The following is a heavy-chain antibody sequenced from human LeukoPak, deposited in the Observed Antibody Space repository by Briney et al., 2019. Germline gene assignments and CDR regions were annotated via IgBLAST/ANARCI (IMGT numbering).Heavy chain of an antibody. CDR1: GYTFTSYY. CDR3: ARGAPPYYYESSGYYSGAYFDY. Sequence: ASVKVSCKASGYTFTSYYMHWVRQAPGQGLEWMGIINPSGGSTSYAQKFQGRVTMTRDMSTSTVYMELSSLRSEDTAVYYCARGAPPYYYESSGYYSGAYFDYWGQGTLVTVSS. V-gene: IGHV1-46*01. D-gene: IGHD3-22*01. J-gene: IGHJ4*02. CDR2: INPSGGST.